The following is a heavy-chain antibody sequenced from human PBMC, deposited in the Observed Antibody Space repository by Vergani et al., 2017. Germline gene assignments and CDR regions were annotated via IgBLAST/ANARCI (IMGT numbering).Heavy chain of an antibody. Sequence: QVQLVQSGAEVKKPGASVKVFCKASGYTFTGYYMHWVRQAPGQGLEWMGWINPNSGGTNYAQKFQGRVTMTRDTYISTAYMELSRLGSDDTAVYYCARGESMVRGVIISPCFDYWGQGTLVTVSS. CDR2: INPNSGGT. CDR3: ARGESMVRGVIISPCFDY. V-gene: IGHV1-2*02. D-gene: IGHD3-10*01. J-gene: IGHJ4*02. CDR1: GYTFTGYY.